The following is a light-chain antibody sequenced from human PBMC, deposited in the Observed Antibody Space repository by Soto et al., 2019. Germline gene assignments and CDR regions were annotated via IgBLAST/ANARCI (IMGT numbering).Light chain of an antibody. J-gene: IGKJ4*01. V-gene: IGKV3-15*01. CDR2: GAS. CDR3: QQRSSWPFT. CDR1: QSVSVN. Sequence: EIVMTQSPATLSASPGERVTLSCRASQSVSVNLAWYQQNPGQAPRLLIYGASTRATGIPARFSGSGSGTEFTLTISSLQSEDFAVYYCQQRSSWPFTFGGGTKVEI.